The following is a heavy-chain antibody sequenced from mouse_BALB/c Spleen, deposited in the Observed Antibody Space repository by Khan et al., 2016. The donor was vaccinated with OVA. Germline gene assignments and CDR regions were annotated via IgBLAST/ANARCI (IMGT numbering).Heavy chain of an antibody. CDR3: TRQVEGNRFAY. J-gene: IGHJ3*01. CDR1: GYTFTDFT. V-gene: IGHV1S137*01. CDR2: LTPYYGDA. Sequence: QIQLQQSGPELVRPGASVKISCKGSGYTFTDFTLHWMKQSHTKNLEWIGVLTPYYGDATYNQKFKGKATLTVDKSSSTAYMEHTTLTSEVAAVCYCTRQVEGNRFAYWGQGTLVTGSA. D-gene: IGHD1-1*02.